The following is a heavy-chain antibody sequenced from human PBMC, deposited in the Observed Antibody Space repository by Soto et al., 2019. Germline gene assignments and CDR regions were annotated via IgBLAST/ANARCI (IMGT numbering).Heavy chain of an antibody. D-gene: IGHD2-2*01. CDR2: MHPNSGHT. V-gene: IGHV1-8*01. Sequence: QVQLVQSGAEVKKPWASVKVSCKASGYTFTSHDINWMRQATGQGLEWMGWMHPNSGHTNYAQKFQGRVTMTRNTSISTAYVELTSLRSDDTAVYYCASAMSTTCGQGSLVTVSS. J-gene: IGHJ5*02. CDR3: ASAMSTT. CDR1: GYTFTSHD.